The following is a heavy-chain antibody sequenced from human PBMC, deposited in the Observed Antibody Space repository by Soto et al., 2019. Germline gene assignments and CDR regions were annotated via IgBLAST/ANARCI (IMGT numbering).Heavy chain of an antibody. Sequence: QVSLQESGPGLVKPSQTLSLSCTVSGDSITDGDYSWNWIRQPPGKDLEWIAYIYSNGIIHSNPSRKSRVTIALDPSKNQYSLTMTSVTDADTAVYSCARGIQEGFDPWGQGTLVTVSS. V-gene: IGHV4-30-4*01. J-gene: IGHJ5*02. CDR3: ARGIQEGFDP. D-gene: IGHD5-18*01. CDR2: IYSNGII. CDR1: GDSITDGDYS.